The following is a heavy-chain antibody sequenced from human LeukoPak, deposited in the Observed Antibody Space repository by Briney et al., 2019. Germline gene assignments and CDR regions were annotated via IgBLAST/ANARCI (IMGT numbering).Heavy chain of an antibody. V-gene: IGHV3-30*04. CDR1: GFTFSSYV. J-gene: IGHJ6*03. Sequence: GGSLRLSCAASGFTFSSYVMHWVRQAPGKGLEWAAIISYDGSNEYYADSVKGRFTVSRDNSKNTLYLQMKSLRAEDTAVYYCAKGGGYEAQYYYYYLDVWGKGTTVTISS. CDR3: AKGGGYEAQYYYYYLDV. CDR2: ISYDGSNE. D-gene: IGHD5-12*01.